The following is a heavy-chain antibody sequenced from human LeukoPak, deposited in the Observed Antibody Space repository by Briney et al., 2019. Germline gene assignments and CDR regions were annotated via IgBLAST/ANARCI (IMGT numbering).Heavy chain of an antibody. Sequence: MSGGSLRLSCAASGFTFSDYYMSWIRQAPGKGLEWVSYISSSGSTIYYADSVKGRFTISRDNAKNSLYLQMNSLRAEDTAVYYCAKTDDPSPWVDPYFQHWGQGTLVIVSS. V-gene: IGHV3-11*01. D-gene: IGHD5-12*01. CDR3: AKTDDPSPWVDPYFQH. J-gene: IGHJ1*01. CDR2: ISSSGSTI. CDR1: GFTFSDYY.